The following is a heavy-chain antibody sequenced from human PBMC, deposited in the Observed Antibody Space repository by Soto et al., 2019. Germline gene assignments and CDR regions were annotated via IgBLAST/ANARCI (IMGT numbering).Heavy chain of an antibody. CDR1: GFTFSNFW. CDR2: IKGDGSGT. V-gene: IGHV3-7*03. CDR3: VIPTRSVRGMGV. J-gene: IGHJ6*02. Sequence: GGSLRLSCAASGFTFSNFWMSWARQAPGKGPEWVPTIKGDGSGTQYVASVEGRFTIARDNAKDALYLQMNSMRVEDTALYYCVIPTRSVRGMGVWGQGTTVTISS. D-gene: IGHD6-6*01.